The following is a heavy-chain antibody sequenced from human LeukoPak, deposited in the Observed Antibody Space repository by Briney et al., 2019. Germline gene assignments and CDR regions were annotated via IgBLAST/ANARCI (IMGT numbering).Heavy chain of an antibody. CDR3: ARDAGYGSGSYYSYYFDY. CDR1: GFTFSSYA. CDR2: TSGSGGST. Sequence: GGSLRLSCAASGFTFSSYAMSWVRQAPGKGLEWGSATSGSGGSTYYADSVKGRFTISRDNSKNTLYLQMNSQRAEDTAVYYCARDAGYGSGSYYSYYFDYWGQGTLVTVSS. J-gene: IGHJ4*02. V-gene: IGHV3-23*01. D-gene: IGHD3-10*01.